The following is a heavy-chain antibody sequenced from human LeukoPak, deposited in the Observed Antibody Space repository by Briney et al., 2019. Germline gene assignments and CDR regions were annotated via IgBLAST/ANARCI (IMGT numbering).Heavy chain of an antibody. D-gene: IGHD2-2*02. CDR2: INPSGGST. Sequence: VSVKVSCKASGYTFTSYYMHWVRQAPGQGLEWMGIINPSGGSTSYAQKFQGRVTMTRDTSTSTVYMELSSLRSEDTAVYYCARAEGYIVVVPAAIEGYNWFDPWGQGTLVTVSS. CDR3: ARAEGYIVVVPAAIEGYNWFDP. CDR1: GYTFTSYY. J-gene: IGHJ5*02. V-gene: IGHV1-46*01.